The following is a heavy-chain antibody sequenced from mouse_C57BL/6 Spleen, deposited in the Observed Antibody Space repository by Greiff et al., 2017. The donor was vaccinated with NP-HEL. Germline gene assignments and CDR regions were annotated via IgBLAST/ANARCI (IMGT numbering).Heavy chain of an antibody. D-gene: IGHD1-1*01. V-gene: IGHV1-9*01. J-gene: IGHJ2*01. CDR1: GYTFTGSW. Sequence: QVQLKESGAELMKPGASVKLSCKATGYTFTGSWIEWVKQRPGHGLEWIGELLPGSGSTNYNEKFKGKATFTADTSSNTAYMQLSSLTTEDSAIYYCARPSYYGSSFYYFDYWGQGTTLTVSS. CDR2: LLPGSGST. CDR3: ARPSYYGSSFYYFDY.